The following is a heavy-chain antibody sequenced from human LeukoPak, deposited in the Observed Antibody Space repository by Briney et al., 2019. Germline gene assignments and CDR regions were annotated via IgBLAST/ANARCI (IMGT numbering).Heavy chain of an antibody. V-gene: IGHV1-2*02. CDR1: GYTFTDYY. J-gene: IGHJ5*02. D-gene: IGHD6-19*01. CDR3: ARDRASSDSHNWFDP. CDR2: INPNTGDT. Sequence: GASVKVSCKASGYTFTDYYMHWVRQAPGQGLVWMGWINPNTGDTRYVQDLQGRVTMTRDTSISTAYMELSSLRSDDTAIYYCARDRASSDSHNWFDPWGQGTLVTVSS.